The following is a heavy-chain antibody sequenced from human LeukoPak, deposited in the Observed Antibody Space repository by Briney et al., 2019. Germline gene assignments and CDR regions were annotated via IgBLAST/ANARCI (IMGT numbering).Heavy chain of an antibody. D-gene: IGHD6-19*01. CDR1: GFTFSSYA. V-gene: IGHV3-23*01. CDR2: ISGSGGST. Sequence: GGSLRLSCAASGFTFSSYAKGWVRQAPEKGLEWVSGISGSGGSTYYADSVKGRFTISRDNSKNTLYLQMNSLRAEDTAVYYCAKRSSSGWYGFFDYWGQGTLVTVSS. J-gene: IGHJ4*02. CDR3: AKRSSSGWYGFFDY.